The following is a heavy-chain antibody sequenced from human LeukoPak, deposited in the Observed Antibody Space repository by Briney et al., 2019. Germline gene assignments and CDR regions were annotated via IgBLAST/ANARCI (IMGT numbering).Heavy chain of an antibody. D-gene: IGHD3-10*01. Sequence: PWGSLRLSCAASGFTFSSYAVTWVRQAPGKGLEWVSSISDSGGSTYYADSVKGRFTISRDNSKNTLYLQMNSLRAEDTAVYYCAKSGSGTHRLNWFDPWGQGTLVTVSS. V-gene: IGHV3-23*01. CDR3: AKSGSGTHRLNWFDP. CDR1: GFTFSSYA. J-gene: IGHJ5*02. CDR2: ISDSGGST.